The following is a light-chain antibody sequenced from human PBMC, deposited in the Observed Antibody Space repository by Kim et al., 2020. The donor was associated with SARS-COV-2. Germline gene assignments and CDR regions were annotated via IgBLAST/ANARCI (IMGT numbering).Light chain of an antibody. V-gene: IGLV3-9*01. CDR1: NIVTKN. Sequence: SVAVGQTARITCGGNNIVTKNVHWYQQKPGQAPVLVMYRDTNRPSGIPERFSGSNSGNTATLTISRAQAGDEADYYCQVWDSSTWVFGGGTQLTVL. CDR2: RDT. J-gene: IGLJ3*02. CDR3: QVWDSSTWV.